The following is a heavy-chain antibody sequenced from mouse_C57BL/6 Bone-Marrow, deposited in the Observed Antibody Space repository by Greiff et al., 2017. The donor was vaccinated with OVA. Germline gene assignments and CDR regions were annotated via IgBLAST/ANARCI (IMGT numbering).Heavy chain of an antibody. CDR1: AYEFPSHD. J-gene: IGHJ2*01. CDR2: INSDGGST. Sequence: EVKVEESGGGLVQPGESLKLSCESNAYEFPSHDMSWVRKTPEKRLELVAAINSDGGSTYYPDTMERRFIISRDNTKKTPYLQMSSLRSEDTALYYCARRGDYDGSFDYWGQGTTLTVSS. CDR3: ARRGDYDGSFDY. V-gene: IGHV5-2*03. D-gene: IGHD2-4*01.